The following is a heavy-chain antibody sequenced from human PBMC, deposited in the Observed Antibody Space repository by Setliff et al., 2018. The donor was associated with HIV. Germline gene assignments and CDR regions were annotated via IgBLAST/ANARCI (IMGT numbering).Heavy chain of an antibody. V-gene: IGHV4-31*03. J-gene: IGHJ6*03. D-gene: IGHD5-18*01. CDR2: IYYTGST. CDR1: GGSISSVGYY. CDR3: ARTRYSYGYFYYMDV. Sequence: SETLSLTCTVTGGSISSVGYYWSWIRQHPGKGLEWIGYIYYTGSTHDNPSLKSRVTISVDTSKNQLSLKLRSVTAADPAVYYCARTRYSYGYFYYMDVWGKGTTVTVSS.